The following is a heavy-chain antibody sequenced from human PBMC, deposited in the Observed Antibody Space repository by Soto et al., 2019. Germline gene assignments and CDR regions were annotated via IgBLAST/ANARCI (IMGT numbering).Heavy chain of an antibody. Sequence: SQTLSLTCTVSGGSISSGGYYWSWIRQHPGKGLEWIGYIYYSGSTYYNPSLKSRVTISVDTSKNQFSLKLSSVTAADTAVYYCAREEYQLLAGWFDPWGQGTLVTVSS. CDR3: AREEYQLLAGWFDP. V-gene: IGHV4-31*03. CDR2: IYYSGST. J-gene: IGHJ5*02. CDR1: GGSISSGGYY. D-gene: IGHD2-2*01.